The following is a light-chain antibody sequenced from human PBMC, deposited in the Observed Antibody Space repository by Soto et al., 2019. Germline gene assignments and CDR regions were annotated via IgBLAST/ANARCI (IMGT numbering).Light chain of an antibody. CDR2: GAS. V-gene: IGKV3-15*01. CDR3: QHYSTWLWT. Sequence: EIVMTQSPATLSVSLGERATLSCRASQSVSSKLAWYQQKPGQGPRLLIYGASTRATGIPARFSGSGSGTEFTLTISSLQSEAFAVYYCQHYSTWLWTFGQGTKVEIK. CDR1: QSVSSK. J-gene: IGKJ1*01.